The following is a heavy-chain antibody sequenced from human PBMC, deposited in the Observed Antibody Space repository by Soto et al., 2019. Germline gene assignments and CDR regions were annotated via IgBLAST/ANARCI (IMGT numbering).Heavy chain of an antibody. J-gene: IGHJ5*02. V-gene: IGHV3-30*18. D-gene: IGHD2-2*01. CDR2: ISYDGSNK. CDR1: GFTFSSYG. Sequence: QVQLVESGGGVVQPGRSLRLSCAASGFTFSSYGMHWVRQAPGKGLEWVAVISYDGSNKYYADSVKGRFTISRDNSKNTLYLQMNSLRAEDTAVYYCAKAELPAARPEGFDPWGQGTLVTVSS. CDR3: AKAELPAARPEGFDP.